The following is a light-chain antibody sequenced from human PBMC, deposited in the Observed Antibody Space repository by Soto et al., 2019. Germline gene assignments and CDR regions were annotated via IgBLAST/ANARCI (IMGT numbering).Light chain of an antibody. CDR1: QTISSS. CDR2: KAS. J-gene: IGKJ2*01. Sequence: DIQMTQFPSTLSASIGDRVTITCRASQTISSSLAWYQQKPGKAPKLLIYKASNLETWVPSRFSGSGSGTEFALTISSLQPDDFATYYCQQYIRYSPYTFGQGTRLEIK. CDR3: QQYIRYSPYT. V-gene: IGKV1-5*03.